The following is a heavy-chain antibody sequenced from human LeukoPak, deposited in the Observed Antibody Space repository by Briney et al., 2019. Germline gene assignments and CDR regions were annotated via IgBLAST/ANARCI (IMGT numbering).Heavy chain of an antibody. CDR3: TRDVDFDH. CDR1: GFTFDDFA. D-gene: IGHD3-3*01. Sequence: GGSLRLSCAASGFTFDDFAMHWVRHFPGRGLEWVSGISWNSDDIEYADSVGGRFTISRDNAKNSLFLQMNSLRPDDTALYYCTRDVDFDHWGQGTLVTVSS. V-gene: IGHV3-9*01. CDR2: ISWNSDDI. J-gene: IGHJ4*02.